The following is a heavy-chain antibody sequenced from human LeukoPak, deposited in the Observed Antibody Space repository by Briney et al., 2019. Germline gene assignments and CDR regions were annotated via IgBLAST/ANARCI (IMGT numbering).Heavy chain of an antibody. J-gene: IGHJ4*02. Sequence: GRSLRLSCAASGFTFSSYGMHWVRQAPGKGLEWVAVIWYDGSNKYYADSVKGRFTISRDNSKNTLYLQMNSLRAEDTAVYYCAKAKGYYDTSGYPVIFDYWGQGTLVTVSS. V-gene: IGHV3-33*06. CDR1: GFTFSSYG. D-gene: IGHD3-22*01. CDR3: AKAKGYYDTSGYPVIFDY. CDR2: IWYDGSNK.